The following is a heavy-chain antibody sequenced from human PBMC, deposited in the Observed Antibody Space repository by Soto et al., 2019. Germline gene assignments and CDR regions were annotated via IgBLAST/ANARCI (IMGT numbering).Heavy chain of an antibody. J-gene: IGHJ4*02. V-gene: IGHV3-30*18. Sequence: LRLSCTDSGFSFNTYVMDWVRQAPGKGLEWVARILYDGSKEYYADPVKGRFTISRDNSKNTLYLQMDRLRVEDTAVYFCAKGLALMADHWGQGTPVTVSS. CDR2: ILYDGSKE. CDR3: AKGLALMADH. D-gene: IGHD2-21*01. CDR1: GFSFNTYV.